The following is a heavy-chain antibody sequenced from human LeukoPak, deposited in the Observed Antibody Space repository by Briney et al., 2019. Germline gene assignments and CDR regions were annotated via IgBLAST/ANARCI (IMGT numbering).Heavy chain of an antibody. V-gene: IGHV3-23*01. Sequence: PGGSLRLSCAASGFNFNKDDMTWARQAPGKGLEWVSTITGRSDKTYYTDSVKGRFVTSRDNSKDTLYLQMNSLRAEDTALYYCAKGGWLDDWGQGALVTVSS. CDR1: GFNFNKDD. J-gene: IGHJ4*02. D-gene: IGHD6-19*01. CDR2: ITGRSDKT. CDR3: AKGGWLDD.